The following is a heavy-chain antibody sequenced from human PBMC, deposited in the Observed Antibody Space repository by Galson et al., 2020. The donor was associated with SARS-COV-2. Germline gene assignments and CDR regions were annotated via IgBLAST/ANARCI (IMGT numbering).Heavy chain of an antibody. D-gene: IGHD3-3*01. CDR2: ISSSSSTI. CDR1: GFTFSSYS. J-gene: IGHJ4*02. V-gene: IGHV3-48*02. Sequence: GESLKISCAASGFTFSSYSMNWVRQAPGKGLEWVSYISSSSSTIYYADSVKGRFTISRDNAKNSLYLQMNSLRDEDTAVYYCARALSTRFGVVTPVFDYCGQGTLVTVSS. CDR3: ARALSTRFGVVTPVFDY.